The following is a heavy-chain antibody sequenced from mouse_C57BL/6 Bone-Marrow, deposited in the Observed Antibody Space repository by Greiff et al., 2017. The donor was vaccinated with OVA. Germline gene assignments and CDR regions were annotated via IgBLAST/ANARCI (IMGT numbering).Heavy chain of an antibody. CDR2: IRNKANGYTT. CDR1: GFTFTDYY. CDR3: ARALFAY. Sequence: DVHLVESGGGLVQPGGSLSLSCAASGFTFTDYYMSWVRPPPGKALEWLGFIRNKANGYTTEYSASVKGRFTISRDNSQSILYLQMNALRAEDSATYYCARALFAYWGQGTLVTVSA. J-gene: IGHJ3*01. V-gene: IGHV7-3*01.